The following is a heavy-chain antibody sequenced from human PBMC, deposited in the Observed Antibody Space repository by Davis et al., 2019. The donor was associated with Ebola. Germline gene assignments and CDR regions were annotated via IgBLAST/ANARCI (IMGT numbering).Heavy chain of an antibody. Sequence: GGSLRLSCAASGFTFSSYAMSWVRQASGKGLEWVGRIRSKANSYATAYAASVKGRFTISRDDSKNTAYLQMNSLKTEDTAVYYCTRLGWPYYGMDVWGQGTTVTVSS. J-gene: IGHJ6*02. CDR2: IRSKANSYAT. CDR1: GFTFSSYA. CDR3: TRLGWPYYGMDV. V-gene: IGHV3-73*01. D-gene: IGHD5-24*01.